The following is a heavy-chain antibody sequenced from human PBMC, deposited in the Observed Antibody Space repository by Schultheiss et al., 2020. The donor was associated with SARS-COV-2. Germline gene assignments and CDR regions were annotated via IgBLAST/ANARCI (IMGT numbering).Heavy chain of an antibody. CDR1: GGSISSYY. J-gene: IGHJ4*02. CDR3: ARSFYDPYYFDY. CDR2: IYYSGST. D-gene: IGHD3-3*01. V-gene: IGHV4-59*12. Sequence: SETLSLTCTVSGGSISSYYWSWIRQPPGKGLEWIGRIYYSGSTYYNSSLKSRVTISVDTSKNQFSLKLSSVTAADTAVYYCARSFYDPYYFDYWGQGTLVTVSS.